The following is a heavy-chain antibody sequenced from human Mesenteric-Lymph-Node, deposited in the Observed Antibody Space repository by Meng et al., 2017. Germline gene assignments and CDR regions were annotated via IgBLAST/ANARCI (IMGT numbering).Heavy chain of an antibody. V-gene: IGHV3-23*01. D-gene: IGHD3-10*01. J-gene: IGHJ4*02. Sequence: GGSLRLSCAASGFTFSSYAMSWVRQAPGKGLEWVSAISGSGGSTYYADSVNGRFTISRDNSKNTLYLQMNSLRAEDTAVYYCAKAPSVLLWFGGSDYWGQGTLVTVSS. CDR2: ISGSGGST. CDR3: AKAPSVLLWFGGSDY. CDR1: GFTFSSYA.